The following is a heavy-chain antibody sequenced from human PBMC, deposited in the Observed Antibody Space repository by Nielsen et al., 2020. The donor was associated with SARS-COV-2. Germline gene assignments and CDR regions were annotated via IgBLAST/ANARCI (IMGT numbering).Heavy chain of an antibody. J-gene: IGHJ5*02. CDR1: GGSFSGYY. V-gene: IGHV4-34*01. Sequence: SETLSLTCAVYGGSFSGYYWSWIRQPPGKGLEWIGEINHSGSTNYNPSLKSRVTISVDTSKNQFSLKLSSVAAADTAVYYCVRGGVVNFGANWFDPWGQGTLVTVSS. D-gene: IGHD3-3*01. CDR2: INHSGST. CDR3: VRGGVVNFGANWFDP.